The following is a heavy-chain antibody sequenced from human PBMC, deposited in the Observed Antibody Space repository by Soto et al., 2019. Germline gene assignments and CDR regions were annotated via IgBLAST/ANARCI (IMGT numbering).Heavy chain of an antibody. CDR3: ASGGNWFDP. Sequence: FVPLSLSYNVAYGAISNYYGIWVRQSPEKGLEWIGYMYYNGNINYNPSLKSRVTISIDTSKNQFSLTLKSVTAAYTAVYYCASGGNWFDPWGQGVLVTGSS. CDR1: YGAISNYY. D-gene: IGHD3-16*01. J-gene: IGHJ5*02. CDR2: MYYNGNI. V-gene: IGHV4-59*01.